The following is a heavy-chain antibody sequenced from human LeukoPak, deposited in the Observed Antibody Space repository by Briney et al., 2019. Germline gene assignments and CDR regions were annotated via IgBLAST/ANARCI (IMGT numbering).Heavy chain of an antibody. Sequence: SETLSLTCAVYGGSFSGYYWSWIRQPPGKGLEWIGYIYYSGSTNYNPSLKSRVTISVDTSKNQFSLKLSSVTAADTAVYYCARVGAAAGTCCWFDPWGQGTLVTVSS. CDR1: GGSFSGYY. CDR2: IYYSGST. CDR3: ARVGAAAGTCCWFDP. D-gene: IGHD6-13*01. V-gene: IGHV4-59*01. J-gene: IGHJ5*02.